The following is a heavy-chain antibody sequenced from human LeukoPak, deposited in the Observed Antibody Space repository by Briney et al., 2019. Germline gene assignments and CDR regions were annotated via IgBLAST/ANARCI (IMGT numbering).Heavy chain of an antibody. J-gene: IGHJ4*02. V-gene: IGHV1-69*06. CDR1: GGTFSSYA. Sequence: GASVKVSCKASGGTFSSYAISWVRQAPGQGLVWMGGIIPIFGTANYAQKFQGRVTITADKSTSTAYMELSSLRSEDTAVYYCARAIAAAGQGNFDYWGQGTLVTVSS. CDR2: IIPIFGTA. CDR3: ARAIAAAGQGNFDY. D-gene: IGHD6-13*01.